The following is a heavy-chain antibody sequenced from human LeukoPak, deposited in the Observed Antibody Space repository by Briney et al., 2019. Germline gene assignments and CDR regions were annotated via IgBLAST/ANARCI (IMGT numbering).Heavy chain of an antibody. V-gene: IGHV3-53*01. CDR3: ATFSYAGNAGGSAGS. J-gene: IGHJ5*02. Sequence: GGSLRLSCAASGFTFSSSWMTWVRQAPGKGLEWVSVIYRGGNTYYADSVKGRFSISRDNSKNTVNLQMNSLRAEDTAVYYCATFSYAGNAGGSAGSWGQGTLVTVSS. CDR2: IYRGGNT. CDR1: GFTFSSSW. D-gene: IGHD4-23*01.